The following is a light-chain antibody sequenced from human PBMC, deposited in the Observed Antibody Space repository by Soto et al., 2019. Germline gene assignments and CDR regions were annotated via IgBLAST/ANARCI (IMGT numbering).Light chain of an antibody. V-gene: IGLV1-40*01. J-gene: IGLJ2*01. CDR3: QSYDNGLGGHVV. CDR2: GNN. Sequence: QSVLTQPPSVSGAPGQGVAISCTGTNSSIGAGYDVQWYQHLPGRAPRLLVHGNNNRPSGVPDRFSASKSGTSASLAITGLQTEEEADYYCQSYDNGLGGHVVFGGGTKVTVL. CDR1: NSSIGAGYD.